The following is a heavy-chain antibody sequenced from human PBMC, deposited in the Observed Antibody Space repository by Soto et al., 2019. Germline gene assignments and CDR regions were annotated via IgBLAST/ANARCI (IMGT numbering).Heavy chain of an antibody. V-gene: IGHV3-30*18. Sequence: GGSLRLSCAASGFTFSSYGMHWVRQAPGKGLEWVAVISYDGSNKYYADSVKGRFTISRDNSKNTLYLQMNSLRAEDTAVYYCAKPMVRGVIKVYFDYWGQGTLVTVSS. CDR1: GFTFSSYG. J-gene: IGHJ4*02. CDR3: AKPMVRGVIKVYFDY. D-gene: IGHD3-10*01. CDR2: ISYDGSNK.